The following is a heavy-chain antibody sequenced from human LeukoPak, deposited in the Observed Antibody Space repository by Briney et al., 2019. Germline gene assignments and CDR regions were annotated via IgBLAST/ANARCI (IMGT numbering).Heavy chain of an antibody. Sequence: ASVKVSCKASGYTFTSYGISWVRQAPGQGLEWMGWISAYNGNTNYAQKLQGRVTMTTDTSTSTAYMELRSLRSDDTAVYYCARGASGYSYGYDWFDPWGQGTLVTVSS. J-gene: IGHJ5*02. CDR3: ARGASGYSYGYDWFDP. D-gene: IGHD5-18*01. CDR2: ISAYNGNT. V-gene: IGHV1-18*01. CDR1: GYTFTSYG.